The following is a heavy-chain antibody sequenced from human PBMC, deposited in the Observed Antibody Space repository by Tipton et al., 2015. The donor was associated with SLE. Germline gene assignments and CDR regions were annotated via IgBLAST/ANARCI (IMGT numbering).Heavy chain of an antibody. J-gene: IGHJ3*01. CDR3: AKSPGAFDV. CDR1: GGSISSYY. V-gene: IGHV4-4*08. Sequence: TLSLTCTVSGGSISSYYWSWIRLTSGERLEWIGHTHTGGSTNYNPSVKSRVSISVDTSKNQFSLRLTSVTAADTAVYYCAKSPGAFDVWGQGTMVTVSS. CDR2: THTGGST.